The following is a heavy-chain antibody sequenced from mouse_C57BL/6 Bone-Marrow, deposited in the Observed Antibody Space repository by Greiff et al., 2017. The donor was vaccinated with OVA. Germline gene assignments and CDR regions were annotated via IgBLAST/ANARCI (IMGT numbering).Heavy chain of an antibody. CDR2: IYPGDGDT. D-gene: IGHD2-4*01. CDR3: ANYDRYFDV. V-gene: IGHV1-82*01. CDR1: GYAFSSSW. J-gene: IGHJ1*03. Sequence: QVQLQQSGPELVKPGASVKISCKASGYAFSSSWMNWVKQRPGKGLEWIGRIYPGDGDTNYNGKFKGKATLTADKSSSTAYMQLSSLTSEDSAVYFCANYDRYFDVWGTGTTVTVSS.